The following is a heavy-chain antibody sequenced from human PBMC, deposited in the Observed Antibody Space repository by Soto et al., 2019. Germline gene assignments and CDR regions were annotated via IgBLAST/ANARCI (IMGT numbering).Heavy chain of an antibody. Sequence: QVQLVESGGGVVQPGRSLRLSCAASGFTFSSYGMHWVRQAPGKGLEWVAGISYDGSNKYYADSVKGRFTISRDNSKNTLYLQMNSLRAEDTAVYYCAKDQLYTAMAKTYRLGWYFDLWGRGTLVTVSS. D-gene: IGHD5-18*01. CDR2: ISYDGSNK. V-gene: IGHV3-30*18. CDR3: AKDQLYTAMAKTYRLGWYFDL. J-gene: IGHJ2*01. CDR1: GFTFSSYG.